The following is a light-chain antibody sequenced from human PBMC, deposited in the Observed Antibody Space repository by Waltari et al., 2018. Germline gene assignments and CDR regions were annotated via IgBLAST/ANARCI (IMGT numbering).Light chain of an antibody. CDR3: QQTNSMSFT. CDR2: AAS. CDR1: QSIGTY. V-gene: IGKV1-39*01. J-gene: IGKJ3*01. Sequence: DIQMTQSPSSLSASVADTVTITCRASQSIGTYLNWYHQKAGKAPKVLMYAASSLQTGVPPRFSGSGSGTDFTLTIYTLRPEDFGTYFCQQTNSMSFTFGPGTTVEMK.